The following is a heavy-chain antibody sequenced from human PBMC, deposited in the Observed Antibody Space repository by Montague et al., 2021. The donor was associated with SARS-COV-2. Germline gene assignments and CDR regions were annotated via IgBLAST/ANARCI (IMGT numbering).Heavy chain of an antibody. CDR1: GGSISSYY. CDR2: IYYSGST. J-gene: IGHJ4*02. CDR3: ARVFPRRLQFEPYFDY. D-gene: IGHD5-24*01. Sequence: SETLSLTCTVSGGSISSYYWSWIRQPPGKGLEWIGYIYYSGSTNYNPSLKSRVTISVDTSKNQFSLKLSSVTAADTAVYYCARVFPRRLQFEPYFDYWGQGTLVTVSS. V-gene: IGHV4-59*01.